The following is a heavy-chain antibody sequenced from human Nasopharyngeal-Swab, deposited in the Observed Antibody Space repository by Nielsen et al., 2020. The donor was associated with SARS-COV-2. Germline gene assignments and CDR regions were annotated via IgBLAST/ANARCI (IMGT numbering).Heavy chain of an antibody. J-gene: IGHJ6*02. D-gene: IGHD5-12*01. Sequence: GGSLRLSWAASGFTFDAYAMHWVRQAPGKGLEWVSGISWNSGSIGYADSVKGRFTISRDNAKNSLYLQMNSLRAEDTALYYCATLGGYSGYDSEYGMDVWGQGTTVTVSS. V-gene: IGHV3-9*01. CDR1: GFTFDAYA. CDR3: ATLGGYSGYDSEYGMDV. CDR2: ISWNSGSI.